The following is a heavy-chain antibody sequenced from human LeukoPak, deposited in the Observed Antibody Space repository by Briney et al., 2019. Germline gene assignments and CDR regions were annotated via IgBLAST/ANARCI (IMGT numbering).Heavy chain of an antibody. CDR3: ARDLFGYYDSSGPSII. Sequence: SVKVSCKASGGTLSSYAISWVRQAPGQGLEWMGRIIPIFGTANYAQKFQGRVTITADKSTSTAYMELSSLRSEDTAVYYCARDLFGYYDSSGPSIIWGQGTMVTVSS. CDR2: IIPIFGTA. J-gene: IGHJ3*02. D-gene: IGHD3-22*01. CDR1: GGTLSSYA. V-gene: IGHV1-69*06.